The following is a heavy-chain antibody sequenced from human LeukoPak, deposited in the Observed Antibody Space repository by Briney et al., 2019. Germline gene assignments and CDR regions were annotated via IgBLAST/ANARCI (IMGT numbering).Heavy chain of an antibody. V-gene: IGHV4-59*12. CDR3: AREVRGVITD. Sequence: PSETLSLTCTVSGGSISSYYWSWIRQPPGKGLEWIGYIYYSGRTNYNPSLKSRVTISVDTSKNQFSLKLSSVTAADTAVYYCAREVRGVITDWGQGTLVTVSS. D-gene: IGHD3-10*01. J-gene: IGHJ4*02. CDR1: GGSISSYY. CDR2: IYYSGRT.